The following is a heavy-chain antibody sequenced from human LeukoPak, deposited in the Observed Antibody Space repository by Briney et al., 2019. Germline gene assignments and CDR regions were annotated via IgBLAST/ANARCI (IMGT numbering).Heavy chain of an antibody. Sequence: GGSLRLSCAASGFTFSSYWMSWVRQAPGKGLEWVANIKQDGSEKYYVDSVKGRFIISRDNAKNSLYLQMNSLRAEDTAVYYCARSRRGYNWNYGDYWGQGTLVTVSS. V-gene: IGHV3-7*01. D-gene: IGHD1-20*01. CDR1: GFTFSSYW. J-gene: IGHJ4*02. CDR3: ARSRRGYNWNYGDY. CDR2: IKQDGSEK.